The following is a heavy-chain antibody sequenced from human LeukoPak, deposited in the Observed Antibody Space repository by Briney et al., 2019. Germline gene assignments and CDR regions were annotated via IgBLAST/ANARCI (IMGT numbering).Heavy chain of an antibody. D-gene: IGHD1-26*01. V-gene: IGHV4-31*03. Sequence: PSETLSLTCTVSGGSISSGGYYWSWVRQHPGKGLEWIGYIYYSGSTYYNPSLKSRVTISVDTSKNQFSLKLSSVTAADTAVYCCARERGRAFDIWGQGTMVTVSS. CDR3: ARERGRAFDI. CDR1: GGSISSGGYY. J-gene: IGHJ3*02. CDR2: IYYSGST.